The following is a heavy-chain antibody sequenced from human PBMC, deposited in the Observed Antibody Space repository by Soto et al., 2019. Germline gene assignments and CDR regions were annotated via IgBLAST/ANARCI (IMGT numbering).Heavy chain of an antibody. CDR2: IWYDGGNK. Sequence: QVQLVESGGGVVQPGRSLRLSCAASGFNFSSYVMHWVRQAPGKGLEWVAVIWYDGGNKYYADSVKGRFTISRDNSKNTLYPPMNSLRAEDTAVYYCERDGQWLPRDELRSSYYFDYLGQGTLVTVSS. CDR3: ERDGQWLPRDELRSSYYFDY. CDR1: GFNFSSYV. V-gene: IGHV3-33*01. D-gene: IGHD6-19*01. J-gene: IGHJ4*02.